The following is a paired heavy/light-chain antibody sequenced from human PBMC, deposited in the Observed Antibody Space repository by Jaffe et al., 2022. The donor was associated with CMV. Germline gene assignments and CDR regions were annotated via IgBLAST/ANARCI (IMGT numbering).Light chain of an antibody. CDR1: SSNIGNND. V-gene: IGLV1-51*01. CDR2: DNN. Sequence: QSVLTQPPSVSAAPGQKVTISCSGSSSNIGNNDVSWYQQFPGTAPKLLIYDNNKRPSGIPDRFSGSKSGTSATLGITGLQTGDEADYYCGTWDNTLRGVFGSGTKVTVL. CDR3: GTWDNTLRGV. J-gene: IGLJ1*01.
Heavy chain of an antibody. CDR1: DGSITRYY. CDR2: MYYNGAT. J-gene: IGHJ3*02. V-gene: IGHV4-59*01. CDR3: ATSLRGRSTWYPNAFET. D-gene: IGHD6-13*01. Sequence: QVQLQESGPGLVTPSGTLSLTCSVSDGSITRYYFNWIRQAPGKGLEWIGFMYYNGATYANPSLKSRVTISLDTSKNQFSLKLTSVTAADTAVYYCATSLRGRSTWYPNAFETWGLGTMVTVTS.